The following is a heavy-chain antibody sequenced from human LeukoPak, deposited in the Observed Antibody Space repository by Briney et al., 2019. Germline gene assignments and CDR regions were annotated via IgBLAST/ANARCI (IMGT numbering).Heavy chain of an antibody. J-gene: IGHJ4*02. Sequence: TGGSLRLSCAVSKFTVSTYVISWVRQAPGKGLEWVSAISGSGGIKYYADSVKGRFTISRDNSKNTVYLEMNSLRVEDTAVYYCAQGSSSSWTRVYYFDYWGQGTLVTVSS. CDR2: ISGSGGIK. CDR1: KFTVSTYV. D-gene: IGHD6-13*01. V-gene: IGHV3-23*01. CDR3: AQGSSSSWTRVYYFDY.